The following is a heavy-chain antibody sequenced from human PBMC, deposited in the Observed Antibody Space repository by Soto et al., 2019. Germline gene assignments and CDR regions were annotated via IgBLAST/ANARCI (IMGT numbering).Heavy chain of an antibody. V-gene: IGHV3-64*01. CDR3: ARGSEVGDTTSLDY. Sequence: EVQLVESGGGLVQPGGSLRLSCAASRFTFSSYAMQWVRQAPGKGLEYVSGISSNGGSTYYANSVQGRFTISRDNSKNTLFLQMGSRRAEDMAVYYCARGSEVGDTTSLDYWGQGTLVTVSS. CDR2: ISSNGGST. J-gene: IGHJ4*02. CDR1: RFTFSSYA. D-gene: IGHD1-26*01.